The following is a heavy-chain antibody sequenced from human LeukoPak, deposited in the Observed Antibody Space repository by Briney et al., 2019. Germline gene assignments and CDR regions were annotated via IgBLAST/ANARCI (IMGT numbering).Heavy chain of an antibody. J-gene: IGHJ5*02. D-gene: IGHD1-26*01. CDR2: IIPILGIA. V-gene: IGHV1-69*04. CDR3: ARGVVGATGSWFDP. Sequence: ASVKVSCKASGGTFSSYAISWVRQAPGQGLEWMGRIIPILGIANYAQKFQGRVTITADKSTSTAYMELSSLRSEDTAVYYCARGVVGATGSWFDPWGQGTLVPVSS. CDR1: GGTFSSYA.